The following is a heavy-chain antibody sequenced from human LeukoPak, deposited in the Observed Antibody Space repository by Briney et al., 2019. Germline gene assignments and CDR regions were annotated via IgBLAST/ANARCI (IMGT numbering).Heavy chain of an antibody. V-gene: IGHV1-69*04. CDR2: IIPILGIA. Sequence: SVKVSCRASGGXFSSHVMSWVRQAPGQGLKWMGRIIPILGIANYAQKFQGRVTITADKSTSTAYMELSSLRSEDTAVYYCASPPADYYDSRDYFDYWGQGTLVTVSS. D-gene: IGHD3-22*01. J-gene: IGHJ4*02. CDR1: GGXFSSHV. CDR3: ASPPADYYDSRDYFDY.